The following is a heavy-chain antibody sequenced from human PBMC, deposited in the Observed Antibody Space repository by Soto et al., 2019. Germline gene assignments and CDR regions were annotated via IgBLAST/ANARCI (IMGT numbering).Heavy chain of an antibody. CDR2: IYPGDSDT. V-gene: IGHV5-51*01. Sequence: PGESLKISCKGSGYSFTSYWIGWVRQMPGKGLEWMGIIYPGDSDTRYSPSFQGQVTISADKSISTAYLQWSSLKASDTAMYYCARQARAVTLAWDYYYYYGMDVWGQGTTFTVAS. CDR1: GYSFTSYW. J-gene: IGHJ6*02. D-gene: IGHD4-17*01. CDR3: ARQARAVTLAWDYYYYYGMDV.